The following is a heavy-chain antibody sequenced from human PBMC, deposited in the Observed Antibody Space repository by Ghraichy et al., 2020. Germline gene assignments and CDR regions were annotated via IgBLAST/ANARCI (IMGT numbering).Heavy chain of an antibody. V-gene: IGHV3-64D*06. CDR2: ISSNGGST. Sequence: GGSLRLSCSASGFTFSSYAMHWVRQAPGKGLEYVSAISSNGGSTYYADSVMGRFTISRDNSKNTLYLQMSSLRAEDTAVYYCVTPNIVVVPAAIPPLAFDIWGQGTMVTVSS. CDR1: GFTFSSYA. J-gene: IGHJ3*02. D-gene: IGHD2-2*01. CDR3: VTPNIVVVPAAIPPLAFDI.